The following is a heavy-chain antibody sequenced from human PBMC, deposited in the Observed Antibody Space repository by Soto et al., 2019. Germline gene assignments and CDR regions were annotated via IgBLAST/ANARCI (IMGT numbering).Heavy chain of an antibody. V-gene: IGHV5-10-1*01. Sequence: GESLKISCKGSGYSFAGYWITWVRQKPGKGLEWMGQIDPSDSQTYYSPSFRGHVTISVTKSVTTVFLQWSSLRASDTAMYYCARQIYDSDTGPNFQYYFDSWGQGTPVTVSS. D-gene: IGHD3-22*01. CDR2: IDPSDSQT. CDR3: ARQIYDSDTGPNFQYYFDS. J-gene: IGHJ4*02. CDR1: GYSFAGYW.